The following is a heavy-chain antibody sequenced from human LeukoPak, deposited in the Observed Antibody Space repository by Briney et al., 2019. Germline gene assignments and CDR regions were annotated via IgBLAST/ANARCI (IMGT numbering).Heavy chain of an antibody. D-gene: IGHD5-24*01. J-gene: IGHJ4*02. CDR2: ISGSGSGGSR. V-gene: IGHV3-23*01. Sequence: GGSLRLSCAASGFPFSSPAMSWVRQAPGKGLEGVSYISGSGSGGSRYCADSVKGRFTISRDNSKNTLYLQMNSLRAEDTAVYYCAKSGYNRFDYWGQGTLVTVSS. CDR1: GFPFSSPA. CDR3: AKSGYNRFDY.